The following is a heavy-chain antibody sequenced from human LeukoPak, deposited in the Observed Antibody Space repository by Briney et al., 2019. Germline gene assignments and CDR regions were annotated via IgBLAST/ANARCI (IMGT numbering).Heavy chain of an antibody. Sequence: PGGSLRLSCAASGFTFSSYAMHWVRQVPGKGLEWVAVISYDGSNKYYADSVKGRFTISRDNSKNTLYLQMNSLRAEDTAVYYCARDPLAYSSGWYPVDYWGQGTLVTVSS. J-gene: IGHJ4*02. CDR3: ARDPLAYSSGWYPVDY. D-gene: IGHD6-19*01. CDR2: ISYDGSNK. V-gene: IGHV3-30-3*01. CDR1: GFTFSSYA.